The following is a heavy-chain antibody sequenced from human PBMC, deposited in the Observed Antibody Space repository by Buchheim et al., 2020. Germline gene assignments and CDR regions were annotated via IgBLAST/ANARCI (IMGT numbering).Heavy chain of an antibody. Sequence: QVQLQQWGAGLLKPSETLSLTCAVYGGSFSGYYWSWIRQPPGKGLEWIGEINHSGSTNYNPSLKSRVTISVDTSKNQFSLKLSSVTAADTAEYYCARGRRGYSYGYNWFDPWGQGTL. CDR1: GGSFSGYY. CDR2: INHSGST. CDR3: ARGRRGYSYGYNWFDP. J-gene: IGHJ5*02. V-gene: IGHV4-34*01. D-gene: IGHD5-18*01.